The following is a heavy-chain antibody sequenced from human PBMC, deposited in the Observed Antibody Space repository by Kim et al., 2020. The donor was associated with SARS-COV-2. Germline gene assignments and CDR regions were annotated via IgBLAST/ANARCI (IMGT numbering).Heavy chain of an antibody. D-gene: IGHD2-15*01. Sequence: GGSLRLSCAASGFTFTSYWMHWVRQAPGKGLVWVSRINSDGSSTTYADSVKGRFTISRDNAKNTLYLQMNSLRAEDTAVYYCARNRLADCSGGSCLNWFAPWGQGTLVTGSS. V-gene: IGHV3-74*01. CDR1: GFTFTSYW. CDR2: INSDGSST. J-gene: IGHJ5*02. CDR3: ARNRLADCSGGSCLNWFAP.